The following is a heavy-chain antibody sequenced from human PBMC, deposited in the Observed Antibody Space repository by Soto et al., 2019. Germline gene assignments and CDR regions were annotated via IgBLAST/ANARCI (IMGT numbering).Heavy chain of an antibody. D-gene: IGHD3-3*01. V-gene: IGHV1-2*02. Sequence: ASVKVSCKASGYTFTGYYMHWVRQAPGQGLEWMGWINPNSGGTNYAQKFQGRVTMTRDTSISTAYMELSRLRSDDTAVYYCAREPRTFRISLDNWFDPWGQGTLVTVSS. CDR2: INPNSGGT. J-gene: IGHJ5*02. CDR3: AREPRTFRISLDNWFDP. CDR1: GYTFTGYY.